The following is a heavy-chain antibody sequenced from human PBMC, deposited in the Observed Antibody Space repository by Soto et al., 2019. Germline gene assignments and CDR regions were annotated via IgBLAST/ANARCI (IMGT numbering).Heavy chain of an antibody. D-gene: IGHD6-19*01. CDR3: ARDRAVAGTIAY. CDR1: GYTFISYD. J-gene: IGHJ4*02. CDR2: IGVYNGYT. Sequence: ASVKVSCKASGYTFISYDISWVRQAPGQGLEWMGWIGVYNGYTNYAQNFQGRVTMTTDTSTSTVSMELSSLRSDDTAVYYCARDRAVAGTIAYWGQGTLVTVSS. V-gene: IGHV1-18*01.